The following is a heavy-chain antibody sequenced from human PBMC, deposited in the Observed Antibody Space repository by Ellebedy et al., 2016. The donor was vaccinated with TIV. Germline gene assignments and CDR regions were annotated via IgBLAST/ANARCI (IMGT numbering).Heavy chain of an antibody. J-gene: IGHJ5*02. Sequence: GESLKISXAASGFTFSSYAMSWVRQAPGKVLEWVSAISGSGGTTYYADSVKGRFTISRDNSKNTLYLQMNSLRAEDTAVYYCAKDRGEHWFDPWGQGTLVTVSS. V-gene: IGHV3-23*01. CDR1: GFTFSSYA. CDR2: ISGSGGTT. D-gene: IGHD7-27*01. CDR3: AKDRGEHWFDP.